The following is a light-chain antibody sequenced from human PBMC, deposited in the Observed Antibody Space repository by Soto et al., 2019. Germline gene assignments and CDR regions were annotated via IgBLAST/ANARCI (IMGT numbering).Light chain of an antibody. CDR2: KAS. J-gene: IGKJ4*01. Sequence: DIQMNQSPSTLSASVGDRVTITCRASQSISSWLAWYQQKPGKAPKLLIYKASNLERGVPSRFSGSGSGTEFTLTISSLQPDDFATYYCQQYNSYSPLTFGGGTKVDIK. CDR1: QSISSW. V-gene: IGKV1-5*03. CDR3: QQYNSYSPLT.